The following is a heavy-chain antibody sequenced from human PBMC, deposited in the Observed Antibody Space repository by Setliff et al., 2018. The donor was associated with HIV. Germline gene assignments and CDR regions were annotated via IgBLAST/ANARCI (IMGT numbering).Heavy chain of an antibody. Sequence: PGGSLRLSCAASGLTFSNYGMHWVRQAPGKGLEWVAIIWYDGSFTNYADSVKGRFTISRDNAKNSLYLQMNSLRAEDTAVYYCARDGSYTIRGYWGQGTLVTVSS. J-gene: IGHJ4*02. CDR1: GLTFSNYG. CDR3: ARDGSYTIRGY. CDR2: IWYDGSFT. D-gene: IGHD2-2*02. V-gene: IGHV3-33*08.